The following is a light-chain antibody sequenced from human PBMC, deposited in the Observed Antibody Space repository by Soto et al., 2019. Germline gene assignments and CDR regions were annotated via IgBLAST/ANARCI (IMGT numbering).Light chain of an antibody. CDR1: QGISNY. V-gene: IGKV1-27*01. Sequence: DLQITQSPSSLSSSVGDRVTIPCRASQGISNYLAWYQQKPGKPPNLLIYAASTLQSGVPSRFSGSGSGTDFTLTISSLQPGDVATYYCQNHDSAPITFGQGTRLENK. J-gene: IGKJ5*01. CDR2: AAS. CDR3: QNHDSAPIT.